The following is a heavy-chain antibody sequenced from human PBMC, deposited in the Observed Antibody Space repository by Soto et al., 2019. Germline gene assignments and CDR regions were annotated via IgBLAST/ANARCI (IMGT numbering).Heavy chain of an antibody. J-gene: IGHJ4*02. CDR3: AKAILGFLEWLLWEIDY. Sequence: EVQLLESGGGLVQPGGSLRLSCAASGFTFSSYVMSWVRQAPGKGLEWVSAISGSGGSTYYADSVKGRFTISRDNSKNTLYLQINSLRAEDTAVYYCAKAILGFLEWLLWEIDYWGQGTLVTVSS. D-gene: IGHD3-3*01. CDR2: ISGSGGST. V-gene: IGHV3-23*01. CDR1: GFTFSSYV.